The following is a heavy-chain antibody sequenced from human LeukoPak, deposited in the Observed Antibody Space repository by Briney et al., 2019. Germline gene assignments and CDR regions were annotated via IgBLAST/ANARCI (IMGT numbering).Heavy chain of an antibody. J-gene: IGHJ4*02. D-gene: IGHD3-22*01. CDR1: GFTFSSYS. Sequence: GGSLRLSCAASGFTFSSYSMNWVRQAPGKGLEWVSSISSSSYIYYADSVKGRFTISRDNAKNSLYLQMNSLRAEDTAVYYCARDEDGDSSGYPGYWGQGTLVTVSS. CDR3: ARDEDGDSSGYPGY. V-gene: IGHV3-21*01. CDR2: ISSSSYI.